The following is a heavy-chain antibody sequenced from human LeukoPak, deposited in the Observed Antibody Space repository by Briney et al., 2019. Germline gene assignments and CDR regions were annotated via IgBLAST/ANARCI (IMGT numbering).Heavy chain of an antibody. D-gene: IGHD3-22*01. CDR3: ARGRGYYFDNPFDC. J-gene: IGHJ4*02. Sequence: SETLSLTCTVSDGSMSRDYWSWIRQPPGKGLEGIGYVDYTGSTNYNPSLESRVTISVDTSKNQFSLRLRSVTAADTAVYYCARGRGYYFDNPFDCWGQGTLVTVSS. V-gene: IGHV4-59*12. CDR1: DGSMSRDY. CDR2: VDYTGST.